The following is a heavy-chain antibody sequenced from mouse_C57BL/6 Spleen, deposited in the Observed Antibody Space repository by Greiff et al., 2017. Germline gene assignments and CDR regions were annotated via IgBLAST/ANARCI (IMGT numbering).Heavy chain of an antibody. V-gene: IGHV5-9*01. CDR1: GFTFSSYT. CDR2: ISGGGGNT. Sequence: DVHLVESGGGLVKPGGSLKLSCAASGFTFSSYTMSWVRQTPEKRLEWVATISGGGGNTYYPDSVKGRFTISRDNAKNTLYLQMSSLRSEDTALYYCARHYGSRWAMDYWGQGTSVTVSS. CDR3: ARHYGSRWAMDY. J-gene: IGHJ4*01. D-gene: IGHD1-1*01.